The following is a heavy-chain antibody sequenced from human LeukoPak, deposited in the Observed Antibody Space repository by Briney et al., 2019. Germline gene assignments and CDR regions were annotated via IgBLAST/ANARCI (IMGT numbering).Heavy chain of an antibody. CDR3: ARVQYYDSSGPLDY. CDR1: GDSVSSNSAA. V-gene: IGHV6-1*01. D-gene: IGHD3-22*01. CDR2: TYYRSKWYN. J-gene: IGHJ4*02. Sequence: SQTLSLTCAISGDSVSSNSAAWTWIRQSPSRGLAGLGRTYYRSKWYNDYAVSVKSRITINPDTSKNQFSLQLNSVTPEDTAVYYCARVQYYDSSGPLDYWGQGTLVTVSS.